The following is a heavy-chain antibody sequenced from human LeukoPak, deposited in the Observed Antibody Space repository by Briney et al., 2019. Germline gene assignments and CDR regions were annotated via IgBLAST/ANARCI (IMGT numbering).Heavy chain of an antibody. D-gene: IGHD6-19*01. CDR2: IGTAGDT. V-gene: IGHV3-13*01. CDR3: ARGSPPGFSGWYEGPSRREYYFDY. Sequence: GGSLRLSCAASGFTFSSYDMHWVRQATGKGLEWVSAIGTAGDTYYPGSVKGRFTISRENAKNSLYLQMNSLRAGDTAVYYCARGSPPGFSGWYEGPSRREYYFDYWGQGTLVTVSS. CDR1: GFTFSSYD. J-gene: IGHJ4*02.